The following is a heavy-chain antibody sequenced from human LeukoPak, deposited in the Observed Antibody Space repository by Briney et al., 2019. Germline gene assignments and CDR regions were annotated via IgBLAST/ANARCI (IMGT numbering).Heavy chain of an antibody. J-gene: IGHJ6*03. CDR2: IYRSGST. D-gene: IGHD4-17*01. CDR1: NYSISNSLY. V-gene: IGHV4-38-2*02. Sequence: SETLSLTCSGSNYSISNSLYWGWLRQLPGKGLEWIGSIYRSGSTFYNPSLKSRVTISLDTSKNQFSLKLSSVTAADTAVYFCARGTYGYYMDVWGKGTTVTVSS. CDR3: ARGTYGYYMDV.